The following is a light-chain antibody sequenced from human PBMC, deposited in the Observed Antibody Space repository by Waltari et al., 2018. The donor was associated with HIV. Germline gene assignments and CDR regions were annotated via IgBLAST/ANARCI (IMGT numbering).Light chain of an antibody. Sequence: SVLTQPPSASGTPGQRVTIPCSGSTSTIGSNYFFWYQHLPGTAPKLLIHRNDQRPSGVPDRFSASTSGTSASLAISGLRSEDEADYYCVAWDDSLRGVLFGGGTKVAVL. CDR2: RND. J-gene: IGLJ2*01. CDR1: TSTIGSNY. CDR3: VAWDDSLRGVL. V-gene: IGLV1-47*01.